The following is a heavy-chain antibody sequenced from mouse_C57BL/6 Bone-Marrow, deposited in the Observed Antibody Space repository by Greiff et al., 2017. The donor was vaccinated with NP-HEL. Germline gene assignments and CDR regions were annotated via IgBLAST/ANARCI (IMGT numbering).Heavy chain of an antibody. CDR3: AIYYGYEAWFAY. Sequence: VQLKQSGPELVKPGASVKIPCKASGYTFTDYNMDWVKQSHGKSLEWIGDINPNNGGTIYNQKFKGKATLTVDKSSSTAYMELRSLTSEDTAVYYCAIYYGYEAWFAYWGQGTLVTVSA. J-gene: IGHJ3*01. CDR1: GYTFTDYN. CDR2: INPNNGGT. V-gene: IGHV1-18*01. D-gene: IGHD2-2*01.